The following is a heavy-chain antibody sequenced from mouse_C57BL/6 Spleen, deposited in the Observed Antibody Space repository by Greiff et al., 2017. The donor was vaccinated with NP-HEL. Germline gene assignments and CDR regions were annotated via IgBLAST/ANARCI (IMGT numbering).Heavy chain of an antibody. CDR2: IYPRDGST. CDR1: GYTFTSYD. D-gene: IGHD1-1*01. CDR3: ARKGYYYGSSGYYFDY. J-gene: IGHJ2*01. V-gene: IGHV1-85*01. Sequence: VQLQESGPELVKPGASVKLSCKASGYTFTSYDINWVKQRPGQGLEWIGWIYPRDGSTKYNEKFKGKATLTVDTSSSTAYMELHSLTSEDSAVYFCARKGYYYGSSGYYFDYWGQGTTLTVSS.